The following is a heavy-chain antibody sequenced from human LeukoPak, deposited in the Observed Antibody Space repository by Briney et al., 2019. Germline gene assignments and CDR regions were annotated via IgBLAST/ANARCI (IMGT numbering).Heavy chain of an antibody. V-gene: IGHV4-38-2*02. J-gene: IGHJ6*03. D-gene: IGHD5-12*01. CDR1: GYSISSGYY. CDR3: EKSSGYDSEDYYYYMDV. CDR2: IYHSGGT. Sequence: ASETLSLTCTVYGYSISSGYYWGWIRQPPGKGLEWIGSIYHSGGTYYNPSLKSRVTISVDTSKNQFSLKLSSVTAADTAVYYCEKSSGYDSEDYYYYMDVWGKGTTVTVSS.